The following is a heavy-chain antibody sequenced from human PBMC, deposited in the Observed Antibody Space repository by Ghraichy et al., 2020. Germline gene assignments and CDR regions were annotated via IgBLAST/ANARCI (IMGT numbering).Heavy chain of an antibody. CDR3: AKNRRSWYSDY. J-gene: IGHJ4*02. CDR1: GFSFRSYA. Sequence: GESLNISCAASGFSFRSYAMSWVRQPPGKGLEWVSGISGSGGGSYYADSVKGRFTISRDNSKNTLYLQMNSLRAEDTAVYYCAKNRRSWYSDYWGQGTLVTVSS. D-gene: IGHD6-13*01. CDR2: ISGSGGGS. V-gene: IGHV3-23*01.